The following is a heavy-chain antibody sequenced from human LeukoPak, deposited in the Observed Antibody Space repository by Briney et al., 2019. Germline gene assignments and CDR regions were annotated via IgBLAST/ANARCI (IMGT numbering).Heavy chain of an antibody. J-gene: IGHJ5*02. D-gene: IGHD3-22*01. V-gene: IGHV1-69*04. CDR3: QGEYYDSSGYLNNWFDP. Sequence: SVKVSCKASGGTFSSYAISWVRQAPGQGLEWTGRIIPIFGIANYAQKFQGRVTITADKSTSTAYMELSSLRSEDTAVYYCQGEYYDSSGYLNNWFDPWGQGTLVTVSS. CDR1: GGTFSSYA. CDR2: IIPIFGIA.